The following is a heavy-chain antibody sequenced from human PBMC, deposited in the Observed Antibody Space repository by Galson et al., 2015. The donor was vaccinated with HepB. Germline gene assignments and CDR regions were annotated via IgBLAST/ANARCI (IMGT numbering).Heavy chain of an antibody. Sequence: SLRLSCAASGFTFSNYGMHWVRQAPGKGLEWVAVIWFDGSTKYSADSVKGRFTISRDNSKSTLYLQMNSLRVEDTAVYYCAREGVLNDFGGQVDYWGQGTLVTVSS. CDR3: AREGVLNDFGGQVDY. V-gene: IGHV3-33*01. CDR2: IWFDGSTK. D-gene: IGHD3-10*01. CDR1: GFTFSNYG. J-gene: IGHJ4*02.